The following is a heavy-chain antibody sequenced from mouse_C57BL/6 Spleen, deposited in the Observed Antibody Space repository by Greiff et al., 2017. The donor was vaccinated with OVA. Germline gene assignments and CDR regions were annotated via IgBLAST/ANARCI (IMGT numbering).Heavy chain of an antibody. V-gene: IGHV5-17*01. CDR1: GFTFSDYG. CDR2: ISSGSSTI. Sequence: EVKLQESGGGLVKPGGSLKLSCAASGFTFSDYGMHWVRQAPEKGLEWVAYISSGSSTIYYADTVKGRFTISRDKAKNTLFLQMTSLRSEDTAMYYCARGITTVVAFDYWGQGTTLTVSS. D-gene: IGHD1-1*01. J-gene: IGHJ2*01. CDR3: ARGITTVVAFDY.